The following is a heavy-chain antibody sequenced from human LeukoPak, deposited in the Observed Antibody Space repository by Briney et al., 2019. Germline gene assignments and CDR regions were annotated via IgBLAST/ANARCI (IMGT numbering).Heavy chain of an antibody. V-gene: IGHV4-34*01. J-gene: IGHJ4*02. Sequence: SETLSLTCAVYGGSFSGYYWSWIRQPPGKGLEWIGEINHSGSTNYNPSLKSRVTISVDTSKNQFSLKLSSVTAADTAVYYCARAVRKVRAFDYWGQGTLVTVSS. CDR2: INHSGST. D-gene: IGHD3-10*01. CDR3: ARAVRKVRAFDY. CDR1: GGSFSGYY.